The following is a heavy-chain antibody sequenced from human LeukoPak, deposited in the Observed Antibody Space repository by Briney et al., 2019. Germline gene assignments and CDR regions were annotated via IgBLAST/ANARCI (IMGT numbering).Heavy chain of an antibody. CDR2: IKTKADGGTT. V-gene: IGHV3-15*01. CDR3: ARGRRDYGDYPY. J-gene: IGHJ4*02. CDR1: GFTFSNAW. D-gene: IGHD4-17*01. Sequence: KTGGSLRLSCAASGFTFSNAWMSWVRQAPGKGLEWVGRIKTKADGGTTDYAAPVKGRFTLSRDDSKSTLFLQMNSLRAEDTAVYYCARGRRDYGDYPYWGQGTLVTVSS.